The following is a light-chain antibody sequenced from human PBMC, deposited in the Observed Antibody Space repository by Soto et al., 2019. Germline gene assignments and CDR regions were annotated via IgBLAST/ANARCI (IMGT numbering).Light chain of an antibody. Sequence: EIVLTQSPGTLSLSPWERATLSCRASQSVSSSYLAWYQQKPGQAPRLLIHGVSTRATGIPDRFSGSGSGTDFTLTISRLEPEHFAVYYCQQYVTSPYIFGQGTKVDIK. CDR2: GVS. V-gene: IGKV3-20*01. CDR3: QQYVTSPYI. J-gene: IGKJ2*01. CDR1: QSVSSSY.